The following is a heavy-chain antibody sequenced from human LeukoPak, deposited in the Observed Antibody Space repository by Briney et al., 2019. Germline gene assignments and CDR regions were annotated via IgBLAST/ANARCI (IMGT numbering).Heavy chain of an antibody. J-gene: IGHJ3*02. V-gene: IGHV4-4*07. CDR2: IYTSGST. CDR1: GGSISSYY. D-gene: IGHD4-17*01. CDR3: ARISTTVTTNLAFDI. Sequence: PSETLSLTCTVSGGSISSYYWSWIRQPAGKGLEWIGRIYTSGSTNYNPSLKSRVTMSVDTSKNQFSLKLSSVTAADTAVYYCARISTTVTTNLAFDIWGQGTMVTVSS.